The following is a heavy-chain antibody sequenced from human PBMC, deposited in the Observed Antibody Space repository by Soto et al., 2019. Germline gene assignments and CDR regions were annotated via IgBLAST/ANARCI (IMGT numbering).Heavy chain of an antibody. CDR3: ARVSGTTVYYYGMDV. D-gene: IGHD1-7*01. CDR2: IYYSGST. J-gene: IGHJ6*02. Sequence: QVQLQESSPGLVKPSQTLSLTCTVSGGSISSGGYYWSWIRQHPGKGLEWIGYIYYSGSTYYNPSLKSRVTISVDTSKNQFSLKLSSVTAADTAVYYCARVSGTTVYYYGMDVWGQGTTVTVSS. CDR1: GGSISSGGYY. V-gene: IGHV4-31*03.